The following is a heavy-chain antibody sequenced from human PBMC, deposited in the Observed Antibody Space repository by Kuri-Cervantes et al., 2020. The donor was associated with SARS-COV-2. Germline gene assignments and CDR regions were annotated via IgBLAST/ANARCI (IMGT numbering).Heavy chain of an antibody. CDR1: GGSISSCY. V-gene: IGHV4-59*01. CDR2: IYYSGST. CDR3: ARGGYDFWSGPKHQFDY. D-gene: IGHD3-3*01. J-gene: IGHJ4*02. Sequence: SETLSLTCSVSGGSISSCYWSWIRQPPGKGLEWIGYIYYSGSTNYNPSLKSRVTISVDTSKNQFSLKLSSVTAADTAVYYCARGGYDFWSGPKHQFDYWGQGTLVTVSS.